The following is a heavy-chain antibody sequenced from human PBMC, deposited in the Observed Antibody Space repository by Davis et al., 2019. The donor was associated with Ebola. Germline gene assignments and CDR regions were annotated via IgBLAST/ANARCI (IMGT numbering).Heavy chain of an antibody. V-gene: IGHV1-18*01. J-gene: IGHJ5*02. CDR2: ISAYYGTT. D-gene: IGHD6-19*01. CDR3: AKLAGQQWSIHH. Sequence: AASVKVSCKASGYTFTTYGISWVRQAPGQGLEWMGWISAYYGTTNYAQSLQGRVTMTTDTSTSTAYMELRSLRSDDTAVYYCAKLAGQQWSIHHWGQGTLVTVSS. CDR1: GYTFTTYG.